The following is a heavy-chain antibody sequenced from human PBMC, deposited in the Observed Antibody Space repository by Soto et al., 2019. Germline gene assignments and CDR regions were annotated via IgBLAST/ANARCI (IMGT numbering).Heavy chain of an antibody. CDR1: GYTFTKFG. CDR2: VSGYNGET. Sequence: QVQLVQSGAEVKKPGASVKVSCKASGYTFTKFGISWVRQAPGQGLEWMGWVSGYNGETSYAQSPQGSVTMTTDTSTTTAYMELRSLRSDDTAVFYCAREGLGIYYYNGMDVWGQGTTVTVSS. D-gene: IGHD6-19*01. V-gene: IGHV1-18*01. CDR3: AREGLGIYYYNGMDV. J-gene: IGHJ6*02.